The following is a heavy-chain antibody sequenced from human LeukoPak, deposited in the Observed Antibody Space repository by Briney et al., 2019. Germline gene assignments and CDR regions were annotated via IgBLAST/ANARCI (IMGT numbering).Heavy chain of an antibody. CDR3: AKDLVGATTIAFDI. CDR2: TSSRSNYI. D-gene: IGHD1-26*01. Sequence: PGGSLRLSCAASGFTFSSYTMNWVRQAPGKGLEWVSSTSSRSNYIYYADSVKGRFTISRDDAKSSVYLQMNSLRAEDTAVYYCAKDLVGATTIAFDIWGQGTMVTVSS. V-gene: IGHV3-21*04. CDR1: GFTFSSYT. J-gene: IGHJ3*02.